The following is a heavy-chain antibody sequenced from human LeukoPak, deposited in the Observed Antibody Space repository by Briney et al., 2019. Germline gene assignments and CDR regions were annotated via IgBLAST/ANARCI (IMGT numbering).Heavy chain of an antibody. CDR3: ARALRPQHYYDSSGSPDY. V-gene: IGHV3-7*01. J-gene: IGHJ4*02. CDR1: GFTFSSYW. D-gene: IGHD3-22*01. Sequence: GGSLRLSCAASGFTFSSYWMSWVRQAPGKGLEWVANINQDGSDKYYVDSVKGRFTVSRDNAKNSLYLQMNSLRAEDTAVYYCARALRPQHYYDSSGSPDYWGQGTLVTVSS. CDR2: INQDGSDK.